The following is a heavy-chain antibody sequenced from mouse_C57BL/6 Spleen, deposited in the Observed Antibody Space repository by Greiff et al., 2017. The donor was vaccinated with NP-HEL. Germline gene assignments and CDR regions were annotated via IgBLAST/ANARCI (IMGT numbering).Heavy chain of an antibody. CDR1: GYTFTSYW. CDR3: ARSRAYYSNPDY. J-gene: IGHJ2*01. D-gene: IGHD2-5*01. V-gene: IGHV1-64*01. CDR2: IHPNSGST. Sequence: QVQLQQPGAELVKPGASVKLSCKASGYTFTSYWMHWVKQRPGQGLEWIGMIHPNSGSTNYNEKFKSKATLTVDKSSSTAYMQLSSLTSEDSAVYYCARSRAYYSNPDYWGQGTTLTVSS.